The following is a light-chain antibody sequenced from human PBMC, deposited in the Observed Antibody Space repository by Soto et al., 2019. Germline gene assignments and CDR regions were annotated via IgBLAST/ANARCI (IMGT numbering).Light chain of an antibody. CDR1: QSVSNN. CDR3: QQYNMWPAT. CDR2: DVS. V-gene: IGKV3-15*01. J-gene: IGKJ5*01. Sequence: EKVMTQSPATLSVSPGERAALSCRASQSVSNNLAWYQQRPGQAPRLLIYDVSTRATGIPARFTGSGSETEFTPTISSLQSEDFAVYFCQQYNMWPATFGQGTRLEIK.